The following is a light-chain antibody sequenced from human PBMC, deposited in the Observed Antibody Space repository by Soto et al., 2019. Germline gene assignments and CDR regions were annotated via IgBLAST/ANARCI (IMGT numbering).Light chain of an antibody. CDR1: QSISNR. V-gene: IGKV3-15*01. J-gene: IGKJ1*01. Sequence: EIMMTQSPATLSVSPGERATLSCRASQSISNRLAWYQQKPGQTPRLLIYGASTRATDIPTRFSGGGSGTEFTLTISSLQSDDLSVYYCQQYSDGPWTFGQGTKVELK. CDR2: GAS. CDR3: QQYSDGPWT.